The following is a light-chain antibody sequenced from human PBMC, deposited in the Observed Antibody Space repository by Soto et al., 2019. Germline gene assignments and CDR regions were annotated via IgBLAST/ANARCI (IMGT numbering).Light chain of an antibody. V-gene: IGLV2-14*01. CDR1: SSDVGAQNY. Sequence: QSALTQPASVSGSPGQSITISCTGTSSDVGAQNYVSWYQQYPGKAPKLMIYDVNNRPSGVSNRFSGSKSGNTASLTISGLQAEDEADYHCSSYSTTNTVVFGGGTKVTVL. CDR2: DVN. J-gene: IGLJ2*01. CDR3: SSYSTTNTVV.